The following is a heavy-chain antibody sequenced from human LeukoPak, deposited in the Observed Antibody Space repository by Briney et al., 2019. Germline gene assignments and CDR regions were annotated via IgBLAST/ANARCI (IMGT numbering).Heavy chain of an antibody. Sequence: SETLSLTCAVYGGSFSGYYWSWIRQPPGKGLGWIGEINHSGSTNYNPSLKSRVTISVDTSKNQFSLKLSSVTAADTAVYYCARDNGVVHGVYYMDVWGKGTTVTVS. V-gene: IGHV4-34*01. J-gene: IGHJ6*03. D-gene: IGHD3-3*01. CDR1: GGSFSGYY. CDR3: ARDNGVVHGVYYMDV. CDR2: INHSGST.